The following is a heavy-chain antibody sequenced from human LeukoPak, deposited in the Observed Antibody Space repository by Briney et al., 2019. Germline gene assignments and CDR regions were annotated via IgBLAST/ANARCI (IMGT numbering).Heavy chain of an antibody. V-gene: IGHV3-7*01. CDR1: EFTSSSYW. D-gene: IGHD3-22*01. CDR2: IQQDGSKK. J-gene: IGHJ3*02. CDR3: ARDSGVESITMIGVVNWAFDI. Sequence: GGSLRLYCAASEFTSSSYWMSWLRKPPGKREEWVAIIQQDGSKKSYVDSVNGRFSICRDNAKNSLYLQMNSLRGEDMAVYYCARDSGVESITMIGVVNWAFDIWGQGTMVTVSS.